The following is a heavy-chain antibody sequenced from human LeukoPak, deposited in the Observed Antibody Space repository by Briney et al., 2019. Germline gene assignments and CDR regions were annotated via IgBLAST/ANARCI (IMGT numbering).Heavy chain of an antibody. CDR3: ARDPYSGSYGNYYYYFMDV. V-gene: IGHV3-48*03. D-gene: IGHD1-26*01. CDR2: ISSSGSTI. Sequence: GGSLRLSCAASGFTFNTYDMNWVRQAPGKGLEWVSYISSSGSTIYYADSVKGRFTISRDNAKNSLYLQMNSLRAEDTAVYYCARDPYSGSYGNYYYYFMDVWGKGTTVTISS. CDR1: GFTFNTYD. J-gene: IGHJ6*03.